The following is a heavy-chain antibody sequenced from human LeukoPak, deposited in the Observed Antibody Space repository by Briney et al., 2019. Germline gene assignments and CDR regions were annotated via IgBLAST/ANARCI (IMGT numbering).Heavy chain of an antibody. J-gene: IGHJ4*02. CDR1: GGSISSSSYY. Sequence: SETLSLTCTVSGGSISSSSYYWGWIRQPPGKGLEWIGSIYYGGGTYYNPSLKSRVTISVDTSKSQVSLKVTSVTAADTAVYYCAREGGSASFAYYFDYWGQGTLVTVSS. CDR2: IYYGGGT. D-gene: IGHD3-10*01. CDR3: AREGGSASFAYYFDY. V-gene: IGHV4-39*07.